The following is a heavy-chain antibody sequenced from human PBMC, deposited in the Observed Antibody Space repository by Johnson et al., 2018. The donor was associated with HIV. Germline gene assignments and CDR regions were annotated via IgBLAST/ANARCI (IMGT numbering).Heavy chain of an antibody. Sequence: VQVVESGGGLIQPGGSLRLSCAASGLSVSYGYMTWVRQAPGKGLEWVSVIYSGGNTYYTDSVKGRFTISRDHSDNTMYLQMNSLRDEDTAVYYCARAPHDAFDVWGQGTMVTVSS. V-gene: IGHV3-53*01. CDR3: ARAPHDAFDV. J-gene: IGHJ3*01. CDR2: IYSGGNT. CDR1: GLSVSYGY.